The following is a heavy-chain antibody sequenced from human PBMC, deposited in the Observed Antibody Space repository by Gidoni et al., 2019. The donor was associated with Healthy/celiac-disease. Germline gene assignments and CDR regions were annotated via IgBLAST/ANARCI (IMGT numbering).Heavy chain of an antibody. CDR2: SYYSGST. CDR3: ARPVLSSWVSFDY. Sequence: QLQLQESGPGLVKPSETLSLTCTVSGGSISSSSYYWGWIRQPPGKGREWIGSSYYSGSTYYNPSLKSRVTISVDTSKNQFSLKLSSVTAADTAVYYCARPVLSSWVSFDYWGQGTLVTVSS. D-gene: IGHD3-16*01. CDR1: GGSISSSSYY. V-gene: IGHV4-39*01. J-gene: IGHJ4*02.